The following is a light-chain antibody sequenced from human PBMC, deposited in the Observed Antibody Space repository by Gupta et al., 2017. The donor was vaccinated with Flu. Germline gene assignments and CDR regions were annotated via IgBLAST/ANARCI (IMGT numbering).Light chain of an antibody. CDR3: QQACISVYT. Sequence: EIVLTQSPCTVSLSPGERATLSCRARQSVNNNLLTWYQQKPGQAPRLLIYGASSRANGFPDRFSGRGSGTEFTLTISRLEPEDFAVYYCQQACISVYTFGQGTKLEIK. CDR2: GAS. J-gene: IGKJ2*01. V-gene: IGKV3-20*01. CDR1: QSVNNNL.